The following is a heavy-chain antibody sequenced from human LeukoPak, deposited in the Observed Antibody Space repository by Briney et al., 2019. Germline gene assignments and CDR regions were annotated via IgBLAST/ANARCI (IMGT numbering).Heavy chain of an antibody. CDR1: GFTVSSHW. V-gene: IGHV3-7*01. Sequence: GASLRLSCAASGFTVSSHWMRCVRQAPGKGLEWVANIKQDGSEKYYVDSVKGRFTISRDNAKNSLYLQMNSLRAEDTAVYYCARDDYGDYWGQGTLVTVSS. J-gene: IGHJ4*02. CDR2: IKQDGSEK. CDR3: ARDDYGDY.